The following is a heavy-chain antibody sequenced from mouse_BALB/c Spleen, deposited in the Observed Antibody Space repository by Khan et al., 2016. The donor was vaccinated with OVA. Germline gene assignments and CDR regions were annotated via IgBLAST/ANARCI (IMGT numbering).Heavy chain of an antibody. CDR1: GYSITSEYA. CDR3: AREDYYDCDPFPY. Sequence: EVQLVESGPGLVKPSQSLSLSCTATGYSITSEYAWNLLRHSPGNILEWTGYISYSGNTSYIPSLKSRFPISRDTSKNQLLLKLNSMTTEDTATYYCAREDYYDCDPFPYWGQGTLVTVSA. D-gene: IGHD2-4*01. V-gene: IGHV3-2*02. CDR2: ISYSGNT. J-gene: IGHJ3*01.